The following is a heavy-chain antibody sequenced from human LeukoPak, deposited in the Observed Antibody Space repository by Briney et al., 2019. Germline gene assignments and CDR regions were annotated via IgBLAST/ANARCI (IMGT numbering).Heavy chain of an antibody. CDR3: ARDEGSYYYGSGPQGRWFDP. CDR2: IYYSGST. J-gene: IGHJ5*02. D-gene: IGHD3-10*01. CDR1: GGSISSSY. V-gene: IGHV4-59*12. Sequence: KPSETLSLTCTVSGGSISSSYWSWIRQPPGKGLEWIGCIYYSGSTNYNPSLKSRVTISVDTSENQFSLQLNSVTPEDTAVYYCARDEGSYYYGSGPQGRWFDPWGQGTEVIVSS.